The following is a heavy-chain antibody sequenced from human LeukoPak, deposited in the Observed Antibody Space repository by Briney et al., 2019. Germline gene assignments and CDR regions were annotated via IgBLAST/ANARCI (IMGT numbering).Heavy chain of an antibody. CDR1: NGSITSSSHY. Sequence: SETLSLTCIVSNGSITSSSHYWAWIRQHAGTGLEWIGTIFHDGSTYYSPSLKSRVTISVDTSTNQFSLNVASVTAADTAVYYCASHRGLLWFGDLTGFDYWGQGTLARVSS. CDR2: IFHDGST. J-gene: IGHJ4*02. V-gene: IGHV4-39*01. CDR3: ASHRGLLWFGDLTGFDY. D-gene: IGHD3-10*01.